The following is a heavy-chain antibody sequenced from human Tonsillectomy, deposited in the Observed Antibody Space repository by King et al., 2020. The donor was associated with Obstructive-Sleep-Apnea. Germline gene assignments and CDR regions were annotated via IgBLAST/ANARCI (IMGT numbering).Heavy chain of an antibody. Sequence: QLVQSGGGVVQPGRSLRLSCAASGFTFSSYAMHWVRQAPGKGLEWVAVIAYDGSNKYYADSVKGRFTISRDNSKNTLYLQMISLRAEDTAMYYCARDRQSDRMTGYYFDYWGQGTLVTVSS. V-gene: IGHV3-30-3*01. CDR3: ARDRQSDRMTGYYFDY. D-gene: IGHD3-9*01. J-gene: IGHJ4*02. CDR1: GFTFSSYA. CDR2: IAYDGSNK.